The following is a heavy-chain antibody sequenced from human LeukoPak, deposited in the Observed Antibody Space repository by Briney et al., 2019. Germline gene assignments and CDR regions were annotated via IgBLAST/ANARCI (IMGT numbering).Heavy chain of an antibody. Sequence: PGGSLRLSCAASGFTFSSYSMNWVRQAPGKGLEWVSSISSSSSYIYYADSVKGRFTISRDNAKNSLYLQMNSLRAEDTAVYYCARTRIAAAKIQGSDAFDIWGQGTMVTVSS. CDR1: GFTFSSYS. J-gene: IGHJ3*02. D-gene: IGHD6-13*01. V-gene: IGHV3-21*01. CDR3: ARTRIAAAKIQGSDAFDI. CDR2: ISSSSSYI.